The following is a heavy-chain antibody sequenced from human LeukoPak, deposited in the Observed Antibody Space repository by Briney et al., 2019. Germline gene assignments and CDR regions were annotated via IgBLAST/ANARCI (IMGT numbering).Heavy chain of an antibody. Sequence: GASVKVSCTASGYTFTSYGISWVRQAPGQGLEWMGWISAYNGNTNYAQKLQGRVTMTTDTSTSTAYMELRSLRSDDTAVYYCAREDCSSTSCYTSRYYYYGMDVWGQGTTVTVSS. J-gene: IGHJ6*02. V-gene: IGHV1-18*01. CDR2: ISAYNGNT. D-gene: IGHD2-2*02. CDR3: AREDCSSTSCYTSRYYYYGMDV. CDR1: GYTFTSYG.